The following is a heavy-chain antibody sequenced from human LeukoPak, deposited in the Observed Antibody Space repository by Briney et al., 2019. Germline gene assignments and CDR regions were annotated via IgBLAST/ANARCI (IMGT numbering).Heavy chain of an antibody. CDR3: ARWAGDSSIWYPALFDY. Sequence: SVKVSCKASGDAFSNHAISWVRQAPGQGLEWMGVIIPISATTNYAQKFQGRVTITADESTSTVYMELSSLTSEDTAIYYCARWAGDSSIWYPALFDYWGQGTLITVSS. J-gene: IGHJ4*02. D-gene: IGHD6-13*01. CDR1: GDAFSNHA. CDR2: IIPISATT. V-gene: IGHV1-69*13.